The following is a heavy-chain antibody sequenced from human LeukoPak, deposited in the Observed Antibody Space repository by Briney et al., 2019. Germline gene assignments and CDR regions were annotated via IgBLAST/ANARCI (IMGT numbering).Heavy chain of an antibody. CDR2: ISGNGDST. CDR3: ARGPLIGYSSSWYGAHFDY. Sequence: PGGSLRLSCAASGFTFSSYGMHWVRQAPGKGLKYVSAISGNGDSTYYANSVKGRFTISRDNSKNTLFLQMGSLRADDMAVYYCARGPLIGYSSSWYGAHFDYSGQGTLVTVSS. D-gene: IGHD6-13*01. J-gene: IGHJ4*02. CDR1: GFTFSSYG. V-gene: IGHV3-64*01.